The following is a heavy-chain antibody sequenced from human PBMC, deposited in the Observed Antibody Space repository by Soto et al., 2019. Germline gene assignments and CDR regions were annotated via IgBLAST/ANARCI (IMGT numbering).Heavy chain of an antibody. CDR3: AKRSFPPTRAYCGGDCYPFDY. CDR1: GFTFSSYA. Sequence: GESLKISCAASGFTFSSYAMSWVRQAPGKGLEWVSAISGSGGSTYYADSVKGRFTISRDNSKNTLYLQMNSLRAEDTAVYYCAKRSFPPTRAYCGGDCYPFDYWGQGTLVTVSS. CDR2: ISGSGGST. J-gene: IGHJ4*02. V-gene: IGHV3-23*01. D-gene: IGHD2-21*01.